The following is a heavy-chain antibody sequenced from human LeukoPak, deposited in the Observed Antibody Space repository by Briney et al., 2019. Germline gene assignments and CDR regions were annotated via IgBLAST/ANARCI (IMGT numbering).Heavy chain of an antibody. D-gene: IGHD6-13*01. V-gene: IGHV3-23*01. CDR3: AKLPTRAAAAGLFDY. J-gene: IGHJ4*02. Sequence: GGSLRLSCAASGFTFSSYAMSWVRQAPGKGLEWVSAISGSGGSTYYADSVKGRFTISRDNSKNTLYLLMNSLRAEDTAVYYCAKLPTRAAAAGLFDYWGQGTLVTVSS. CDR2: ISGSGGST. CDR1: GFTFSSYA.